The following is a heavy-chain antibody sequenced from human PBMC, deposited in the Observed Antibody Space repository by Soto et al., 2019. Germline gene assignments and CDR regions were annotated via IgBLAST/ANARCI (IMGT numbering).Heavy chain of an antibody. V-gene: IGHV3-74*01. CDR2: INSDGSST. D-gene: IGHD3-16*02. CDR3: ARGSRYDYIWGSYRNDAFDI. J-gene: IGHJ3*02. Sequence: GGSLRLSCAASGFTFSSYWMHWVRQAPGKGLVWVSRINSDGSSTSYADSVKGRFTISRDNAKNTLYLQMNSLGAEDTAVYYCARGSRYDYIWGSYRNDAFDIWGQGTMVTVSS. CDR1: GFTFSSYW.